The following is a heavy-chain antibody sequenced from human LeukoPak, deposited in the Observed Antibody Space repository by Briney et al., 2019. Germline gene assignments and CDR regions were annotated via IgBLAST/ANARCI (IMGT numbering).Heavy chain of an antibody. CDR3: AKALGGGIYYRCFQGNDY. V-gene: IGHV3-23*01. CDR1: GFTVSSNY. D-gene: IGHD1-26*01. CDR2: ISNSGGST. J-gene: IGHJ4*02. Sequence: GGSLRLSCAASGFTVSSNYMSWVRQAPGKGLEWVSVISNSGGSTYYADSVKGRFTISRDNSKNTLYLQMNSLRAEDTAVYYCAKALGGGIYYRCFQGNDYWGQGTLVTVSS.